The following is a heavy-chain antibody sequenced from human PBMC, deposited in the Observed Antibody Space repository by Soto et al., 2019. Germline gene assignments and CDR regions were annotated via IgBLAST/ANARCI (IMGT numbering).Heavy chain of an antibody. V-gene: IGHV3-23*01. J-gene: IGHJ4*02. CDR2: ITGNGGT. D-gene: IGHD3-22*01. CDR1: GFTSRIYA. Sequence: PGGSLRLSCAASGFTSRIYAMSWVRQAPGKGLEWVSTITGNGGTSYADFVRGRFTISRDNSKNTLYLQMNSLRAEDTAVYYCAKDAPGSGWLSDYWGQGTLVTVSS. CDR3: AKDAPGSGWLSDY.